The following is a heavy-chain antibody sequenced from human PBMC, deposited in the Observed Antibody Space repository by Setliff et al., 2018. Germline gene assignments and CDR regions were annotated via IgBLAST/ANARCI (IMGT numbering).Heavy chain of an antibody. CDR2: MKSTGNT. CDR3: ARRGVAVAGANGAFDV. V-gene: IGHV4-39*01. Sequence: PSETLSLTCTVSGGSISRSSYLWGWIRQPPGKGLEWIGNMKSTGNTYYNPSLQSRVTMSVDTSKNRFSLELTTVTATDTAVYYCARRGVAVAGANGAFDVWGQGSMVTVSS. D-gene: IGHD6-19*01. CDR1: GGSISRSSYL. J-gene: IGHJ3*01.